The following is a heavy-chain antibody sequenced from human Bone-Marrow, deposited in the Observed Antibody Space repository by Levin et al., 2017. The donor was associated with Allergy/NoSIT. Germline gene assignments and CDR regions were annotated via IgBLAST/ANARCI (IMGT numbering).Heavy chain of an antibody. CDR2: IWHDGSKK. Sequence: GGSLRLSCAASGFIFSNYAMHWVRQAPGKGLEWVAVIWHDGSKKYYEDSVKGRFTISRDNPQNTVYLQMNSLRDEDTAFYYCAEDGALPGRWIQRSLTDVWGRGTLVTVSS. V-gene: IGHV3-33*06. D-gene: IGHD5-18*01. CDR1: GFIFSNYA. J-gene: IGHJ2*01. CDR3: AEDGALPGRWIQRSLTDV.